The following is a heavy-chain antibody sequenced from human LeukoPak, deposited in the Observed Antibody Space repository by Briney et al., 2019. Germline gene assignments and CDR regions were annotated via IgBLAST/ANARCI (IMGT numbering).Heavy chain of an antibody. Sequence: GGSLRLSCAASGFTFSSYGMHWVRQAPGKGLEWVAVISYDGSNKYYADSVKGRFTISRDNSKNTLYLQMNSLRAEDTAVYYCAREHDYGDCPDYWGQGTLVTVSS. CDR1: GFTFSSYG. D-gene: IGHD4-17*01. CDR2: ISYDGSNK. CDR3: AREHDYGDCPDY. V-gene: IGHV3-30*03. J-gene: IGHJ4*02.